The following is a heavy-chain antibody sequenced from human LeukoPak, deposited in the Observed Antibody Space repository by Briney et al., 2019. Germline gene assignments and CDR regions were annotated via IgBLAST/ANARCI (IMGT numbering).Heavy chain of an antibody. D-gene: IGHD3-3*01. CDR3: ASQYYDFWSGRYYYYGMDV. V-gene: IGHV1-69*04. Sequence: SVKVSCKASGGTFSSYAISWARQAPGQGLEWMGRIIPILGIANYAQKFQGRVTITADKSTSTAYMELSSLRSEDTAVYYCASQYYDFWSGRYYYYGMDVWGQGTTVTVSS. CDR1: GGTFSSYA. J-gene: IGHJ6*02. CDR2: IIPILGIA.